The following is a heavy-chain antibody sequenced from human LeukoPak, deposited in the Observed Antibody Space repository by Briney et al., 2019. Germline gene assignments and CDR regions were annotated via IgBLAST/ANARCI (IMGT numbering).Heavy chain of an antibody. V-gene: IGHV4-39*01. Sequence: SETLSLTCTVSGGSISSSSYYWGWIRQPPGKGLEWIGSIYYSGSTYYNPSLKSRVTISVDTSKNQFSLELSSVTAADTAVYYCARAGPMVVAARQYFQHWGQGTLVTVSS. D-gene: IGHD2-15*01. J-gene: IGHJ1*01. CDR2: IYYSGST. CDR3: ARAGPMVVAARQYFQH. CDR1: GGSISSSSYY.